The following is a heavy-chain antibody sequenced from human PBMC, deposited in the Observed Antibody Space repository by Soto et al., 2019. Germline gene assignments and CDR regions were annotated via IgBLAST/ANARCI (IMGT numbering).Heavy chain of an antibody. J-gene: IGHJ5*02. CDR3: ARLPYYESSGTSRNWFDP. CDR2: IYYSGST. V-gene: IGHV4-39*01. CDR1: GGSISSSSYY. Sequence: QLQLQESGPGLVKPSETLSLTCTVSGGSISSSSYYWGWIRQPPGKGLEWIGSIYYSGSTDYNPSLKIRVTITVDTSKTQFSLNLSSVTAADTAVYYCARLPYYESSGTSRNWFDPWGQGTLVTVSS. D-gene: IGHD3-22*01.